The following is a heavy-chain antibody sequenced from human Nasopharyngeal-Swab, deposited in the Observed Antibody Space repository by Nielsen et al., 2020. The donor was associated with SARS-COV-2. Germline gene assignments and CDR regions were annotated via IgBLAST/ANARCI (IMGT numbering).Heavy chain of an antibody. Sequence: SVKVSCKASGCTCSSYAISWVRQAPGQGLEWMGGIIPIFGTANYAQKFQGRVTITADESTSTAYMELSSLRSEDTAVYYCAREVLSDDFWCGYYFDYWGQGTLVTVSS. CDR3: AREVLSDDFWCGYYFDY. J-gene: IGHJ4*02. CDR2: IIPIFGTA. V-gene: IGHV1-69*13. D-gene: IGHD3-3*01. CDR1: GCTCSSYA.